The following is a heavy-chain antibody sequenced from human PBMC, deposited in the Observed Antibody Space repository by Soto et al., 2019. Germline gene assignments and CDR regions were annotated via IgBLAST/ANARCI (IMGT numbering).Heavy chain of an antibody. CDR2: IIPIFGTA. J-gene: IGHJ6*02. Sequence: SVKVSCKASGSTFSSYAISWVRQAPGQGLEWMGGIIPIFGTANYAQKFQGRVTITADKSTSTAYMELSSLRSEDTAVYYCARIAGPSHYYYGMDVWGQGTTVTVSS. CDR3: ARIAGPSHYYYGMDV. CDR1: GSTFSSYA. V-gene: IGHV1-69*06. D-gene: IGHD6-13*01.